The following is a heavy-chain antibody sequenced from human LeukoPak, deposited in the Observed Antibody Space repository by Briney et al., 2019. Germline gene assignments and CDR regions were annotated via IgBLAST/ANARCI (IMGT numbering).Heavy chain of an antibody. Sequence: PGGSLRLSCAASGFTFSSYAMHWVRQAPGKGLEWVAVISYDGSNKYYADSVKGRFTISRDNSKNTLYLQMNSLRAEDTAVYYCARDYLSAPYSSSWYYFDYWGQGTLVTVSS. CDR3: ARDYLSAPYSSSWYYFDY. V-gene: IGHV3-30-3*01. J-gene: IGHJ4*02. D-gene: IGHD6-13*01. CDR1: GFTFSSYA. CDR2: ISYDGSNK.